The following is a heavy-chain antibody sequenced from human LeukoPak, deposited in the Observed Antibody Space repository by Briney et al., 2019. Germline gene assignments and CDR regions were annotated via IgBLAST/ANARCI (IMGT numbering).Heavy chain of an antibody. V-gene: IGHV3-74*01. D-gene: IGHD2-2*02. CDR2: INSDGSST. CDR1: GFTFSSYW. Sequence: GGSLRLSCAASGFTFSSYWMHWARQAPGKGLVWVSRINSDGSSTSYADSVKGRFTISRDNAKNTLYLQMNSLRAEDTAVYYCARSEIVVVPAAIKSYYYGMDVWGQGTTVTVSS. J-gene: IGHJ6*02. CDR3: ARSEIVVVPAAIKSYYYGMDV.